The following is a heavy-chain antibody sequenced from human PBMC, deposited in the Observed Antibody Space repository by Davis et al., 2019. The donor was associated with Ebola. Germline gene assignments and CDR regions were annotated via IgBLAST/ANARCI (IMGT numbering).Heavy chain of an antibody. J-gene: IGHJ4*02. CDR2: ISGSGGST. D-gene: IGHD1-7*01. Sequence: GESLKISCAASGFTFSSYAMSWVRQAPGKGLEWVSAISGSGGSTYYADSVKGRLTISRDNSKNTLYLQMNSLRAEDTAVYYCAKNRNWNYDYFDYWGQGTLVTVSS. CDR1: GFTFSSYA. V-gene: IGHV3-23*01. CDR3: AKNRNWNYDYFDY.